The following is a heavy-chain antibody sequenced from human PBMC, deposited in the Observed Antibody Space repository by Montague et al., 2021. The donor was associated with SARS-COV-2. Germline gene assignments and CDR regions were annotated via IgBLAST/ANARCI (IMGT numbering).Heavy chain of an antibody. Sequence: SETLSLTCAVSGASIVSTDCWSWVRQPPGKGLEWIGEIYDTASTNYNPSLKSRVTMSVDKFNNQVSLQLKYLTAAVTAVYFCMRAGGYVNRPPVWGQGALVIVSS. CDR2: IYDTAST. D-gene: IGHD6-19*01. J-gene: IGHJ4*02. CDR3: MRAGGYVNRPPV. V-gene: IGHV4-4*02. CDR1: GASIVSTDC.